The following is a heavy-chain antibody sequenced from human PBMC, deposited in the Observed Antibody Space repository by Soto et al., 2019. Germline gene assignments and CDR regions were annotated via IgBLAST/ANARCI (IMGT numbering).Heavy chain of an antibody. Sequence: EVQLVESGGGLVQPGRSLRLSCAASGFNFDDYAMHWVQQVQGKGLEWVSGINWNSVSIDYADSVKGRFTISRDNAKNSLYLQMNSLRAEDTALYYCSKDLYSSINPRGGYFQHWGQGTLVTVSS. CDR1: GFNFDDYA. CDR2: INWNSVSI. V-gene: IGHV3-9*01. J-gene: IGHJ1*01. CDR3: SKDLYSSINPRGGYFQH. D-gene: IGHD6-13*01.